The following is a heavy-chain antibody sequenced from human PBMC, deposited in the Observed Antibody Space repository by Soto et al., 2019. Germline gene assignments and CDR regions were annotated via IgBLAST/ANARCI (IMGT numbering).Heavy chain of an antibody. Sequence: QVQLQQWGAGLLKPSETLSLTCAVYGGSFSGYYWSWIRQPPGKGLEWIGEINHSGSTNYNPPLKSRVTISVDTSKNQFSLKLSSVTAADTAVYYCAGGYGVATKLLDYWGQGTLVTVSS. CDR2: INHSGST. J-gene: IGHJ4*02. CDR3: AGGYGVATKLLDY. V-gene: IGHV4-34*01. CDR1: GGSFSGYY. D-gene: IGHD5-12*01.